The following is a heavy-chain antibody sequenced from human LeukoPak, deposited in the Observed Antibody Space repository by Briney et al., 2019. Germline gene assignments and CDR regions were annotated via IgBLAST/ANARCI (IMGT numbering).Heavy chain of an antibody. J-gene: IGHJ4*02. CDR2: MNPNSGNT. D-gene: IGHD1-7*01. CDR1: GYTFTSYD. CDR3: ATAYNWNYGKFDY. V-gene: IGHV1-8*01. Sequence: ASVKVSCKASGYTFTSYDINWVRQATGQGLEWMGWMNPNSGNTGYAQKFQGRVTMTEDTSTDTAYMELSSLRSEDTAVYYCATAYNWNYGKFDYWGQGTLVTVSS.